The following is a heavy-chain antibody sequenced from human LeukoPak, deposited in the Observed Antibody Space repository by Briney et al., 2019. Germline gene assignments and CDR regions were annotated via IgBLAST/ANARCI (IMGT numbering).Heavy chain of an antibody. J-gene: IGHJ4*02. CDR2: IYTTGST. Sequence: SETLSLTCTVSGGSISSGTYYWTWIRQPAGKGLEWIGRIYTTGSTNYNPSLKSRVTMSTDTSKNQFSLKLSSVTAADTAVYYCARVTTGGYYNCWGQGTLVTASS. D-gene: IGHD3-22*01. CDR3: ARVTTGGYYNC. V-gene: IGHV4-61*02. CDR1: GGSISSGTYY.